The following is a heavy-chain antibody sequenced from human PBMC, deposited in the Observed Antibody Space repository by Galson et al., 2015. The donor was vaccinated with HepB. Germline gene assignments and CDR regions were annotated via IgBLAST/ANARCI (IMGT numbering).Heavy chain of an antibody. V-gene: IGHV3-30*18. J-gene: IGHJ6*03. Sequence: SLRLSCAASGFTFSSYGMHWVRQAPGKGLEWVAVISYDGSNKYYADSVKGRFTISRDNSKNTLYLQMNSLRAEDTAVYYCAKTYDFWSGYYYYYSMDVWGKGTTVTVSS. D-gene: IGHD3-3*01. CDR2: ISYDGSNK. CDR3: AKTYDFWSGYYYYYSMDV. CDR1: GFTFSSYG.